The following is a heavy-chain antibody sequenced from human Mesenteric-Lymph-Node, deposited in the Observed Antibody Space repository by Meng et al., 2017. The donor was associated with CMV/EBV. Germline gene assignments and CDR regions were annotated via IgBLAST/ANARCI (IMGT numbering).Heavy chain of an antibody. J-gene: IGHJ4*02. Sequence: SGYIFTDYYINWVRQAPGKGLQWLGLVDPKNGKAIYAGKLQGRLTITAATSTDTAYMELSGLRSEDTAVYYCAALKRYYDILSGSLDFWGQGALVTVSS. V-gene: IGHV1-69-2*01. CDR3: AALKRYYDILSGSLDF. D-gene: IGHD3-9*01. CDR1: GYIFTDYY. CDR2: VDPKNGKA.